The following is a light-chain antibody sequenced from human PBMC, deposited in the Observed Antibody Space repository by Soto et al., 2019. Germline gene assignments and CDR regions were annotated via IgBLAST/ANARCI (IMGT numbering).Light chain of an antibody. CDR3: QQYHHWRT. Sequence: EIVMMQFPASLSVSPGERATLSCRASQSIGSNLAWYQQKPGQAPSLLIYNASTRATGLPPRFGGSGSGTEFALTISSLQSEDSAVYFCQQYHHWRTFGQGTKVE. CDR1: QSIGSN. V-gene: IGKV3-15*01. CDR2: NAS. J-gene: IGKJ1*01.